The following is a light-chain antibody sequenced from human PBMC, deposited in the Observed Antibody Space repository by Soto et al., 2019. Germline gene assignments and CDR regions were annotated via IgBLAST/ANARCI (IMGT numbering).Light chain of an antibody. J-gene: IGLJ1*01. V-gene: IGLV1-47*02. CDR2: SDD. CDR1: SSNIGSYP. CDR3: AAWDASLSGHV. Sequence: QSVLTQSPSASLTPGQRVTMSCYGSSSNIGSYPVYWYQQLPGTAPKLLINSDDQRPSGVPDRFSASKSGTSASLAISGLRSEDEADYYCAAWDASLSGHVFGAGTKVTVL.